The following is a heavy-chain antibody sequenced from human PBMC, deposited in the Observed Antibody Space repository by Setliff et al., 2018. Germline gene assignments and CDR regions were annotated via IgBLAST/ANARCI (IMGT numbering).Heavy chain of an antibody. D-gene: IGHD6-19*01. Sequence: GESLKISCAASGFPFRIYGMHWVRQAPGKGLEWVSSISDSSFHIYYRDSVKGRFTISRDNAKNSLYLQMNSLRAEDTAVYYCVNHNPARWAVTGTPLDQWGQGTLVTVSS. CDR2: ISDSSFHI. J-gene: IGHJ4*02. CDR1: GFPFRIYG. CDR3: VNHNPARWAVTGTPLDQ. V-gene: IGHV3-21*04.